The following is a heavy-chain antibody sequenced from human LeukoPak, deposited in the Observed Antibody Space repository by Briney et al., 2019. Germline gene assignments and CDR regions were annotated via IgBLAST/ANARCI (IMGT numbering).Heavy chain of an antibody. CDR3: ASHGGIAVAVNRIDY. CDR1: GFTFSNYG. V-gene: IGHV3-69-1*02. Sequence: GGSLRLSCAASGFTFSNYGMNWVRQAPGKGLEWVSGITSSGITYYADSVKGRFSISRDNANNSLFLQMNSLRAEDTAVYYCASHGGIAVAVNRIDYWGQGTLVTVSS. CDR2: ITSSGIT. D-gene: IGHD6-19*01. J-gene: IGHJ4*02.